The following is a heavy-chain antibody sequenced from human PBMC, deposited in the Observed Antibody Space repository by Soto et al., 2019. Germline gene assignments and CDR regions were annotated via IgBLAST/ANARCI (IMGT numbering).Heavy chain of an antibody. CDR2: IKYDESNT. Sequence: GGSLRLSCSASGFSFRNYCMHWVRRAPGKGLAWVSRIKYDESNTNYADSVKGRFSISRDNAKNTVYLHMNSLRAEDTGIYYCARGIRNYYGVDVWGQGTTVTVSS. CDR3: ARGIRNYYGVDV. J-gene: IGHJ6*02. V-gene: IGHV3-74*01. D-gene: IGHD5-18*01. CDR1: GFSFRNYC.